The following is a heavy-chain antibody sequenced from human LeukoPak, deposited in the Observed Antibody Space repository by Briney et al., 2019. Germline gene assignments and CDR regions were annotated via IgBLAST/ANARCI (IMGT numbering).Heavy chain of an antibody. J-gene: IGHJ4*02. CDR2: INHSGST. Sequence: SETLSLTCAVYGGSFSGYYWSWIRQPPGKGLEWIGEINHSGSTNYNPSLKSRVTISVDTSKNQFSLKLSSVTAADTAVYYCARDSSGWYMGGLDYWGQGTLVTVSS. V-gene: IGHV4-34*01. CDR1: GGSFSGYY. D-gene: IGHD6-19*01. CDR3: ARDSSGWYMGGLDY.